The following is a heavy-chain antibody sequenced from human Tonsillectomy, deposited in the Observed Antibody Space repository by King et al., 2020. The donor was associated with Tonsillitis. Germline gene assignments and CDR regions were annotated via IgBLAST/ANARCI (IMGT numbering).Heavy chain of an antibody. CDR1: GYTFTNYG. V-gene: IGHV1-18*04. CDR2: ISDYNGNT. Sequence: QLVQSGAEVKKPGASVKVSCKASGYTFTNYGISWVRQAPGQGLEWMGWISDYNGNTKFAQRLQGRVTMTTDTSTSTAYMELRSLRSDDTAVYYCARVRGLPYGSGIHGIILYYYYGMDVWGQGTTVTDSS. J-gene: IGHJ6*02. D-gene: IGHD3-10*01. CDR3: ARVRGLPYGSGIHGIILYYYYGMDV.